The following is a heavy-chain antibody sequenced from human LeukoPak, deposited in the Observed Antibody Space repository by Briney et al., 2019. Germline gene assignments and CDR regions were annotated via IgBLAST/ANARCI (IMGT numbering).Heavy chain of an antibody. J-gene: IGHJ5*02. CDR2: IYSGGST. V-gene: IGHV3-66*01. Sequence: GGSLRLSCAASGFTFSSYEMNWVRQAPGKGLEWVSVIYSGGSTYYADSVKGRFTISRDNSKNTLYLQMNSLRAEDTAVYYCARLVRDWFDPWGQGTLVTVSS. CDR1: GFTFSSYE. CDR3: ARLVRDWFDP. D-gene: IGHD6-13*01.